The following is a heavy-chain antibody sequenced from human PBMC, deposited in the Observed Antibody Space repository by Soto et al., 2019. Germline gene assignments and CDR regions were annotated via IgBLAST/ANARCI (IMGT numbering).Heavy chain of an antibody. CDR3: ATTLGSSLQNDYYGMDV. CDR2: FDPEDAET. D-gene: IGHD6-6*01. V-gene: IGHV1-24*01. J-gene: IGHJ6*02. CDR1: GYTLTEFS. Sequence: GSVKVSCKVSGYTLTEFSMHWVLQAPGEGLEWMGGFDPEDAETIYAQKFQGRVTMTEDTSTDTAYMELSSLRSEDTAVYYCATTLGSSLQNDYYGMDVWGQGTTVTVSS.